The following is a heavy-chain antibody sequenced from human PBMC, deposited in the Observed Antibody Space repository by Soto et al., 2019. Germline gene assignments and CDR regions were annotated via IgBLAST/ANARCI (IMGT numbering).Heavy chain of an antibody. CDR2: ISAYNGNT. J-gene: IGHJ5*02. V-gene: IGHV1-18*01. D-gene: IGHD2-15*01. Sequence: QVQLMQSGAEVKKPGASVKVSCKASGYTFTSYGISWVRQAPGQGVEWMGWISAYNGNTNYAQKLQGRLTMTTDTSTSTAYMELRSLRSDDTVVYYCARDASRWYGQSWFDPWSQGTLVTVSS. CDR3: ARDASRWYGQSWFDP. CDR1: GYTFTSYG.